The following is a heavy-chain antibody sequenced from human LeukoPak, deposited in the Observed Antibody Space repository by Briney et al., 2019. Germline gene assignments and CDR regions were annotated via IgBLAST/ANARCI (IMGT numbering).Heavy chain of an antibody. Sequence: PGGSLRLSCAASGFTFSDYNMNWIRQAPGKGLEWISYIISSGSATYYADSVKGRFTISRDNAKSSLYLQMNSLRVEDTAVYYCARDGDTTSKVDYWGQGTLVTVSS. CDR2: IISSGSAT. D-gene: IGHD5-18*01. CDR1: GFTFSDYN. J-gene: IGHJ4*02. V-gene: IGHV3-11*01. CDR3: ARDGDTTSKVDY.